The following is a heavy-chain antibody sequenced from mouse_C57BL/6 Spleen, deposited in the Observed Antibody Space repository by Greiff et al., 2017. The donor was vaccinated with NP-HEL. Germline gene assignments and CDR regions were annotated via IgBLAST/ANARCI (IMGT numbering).Heavy chain of an antibody. Sequence: QVQLQQPGAELVMPGASVKLSCKASGYTFTSYWMHWVKQRPGQGLEWIGEIDPSDSYTNYIQKFKGKSTLTVDKSSSTAYMQLSSLTSEDTAVYYCARRVGWDGGDYCDYWGQGTTLTVSS. CDR1: GYTFTSYW. V-gene: IGHV1-69*01. CDR2: IDPSDSYT. CDR3: ARRVGWDGGDYCDY. D-gene: IGHD4-1*01. J-gene: IGHJ2*01.